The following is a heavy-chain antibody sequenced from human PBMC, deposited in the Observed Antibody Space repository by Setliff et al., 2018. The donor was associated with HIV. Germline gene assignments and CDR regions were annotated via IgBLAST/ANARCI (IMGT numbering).Heavy chain of an antibody. D-gene: IGHD3-3*01. Sequence: GESLKISCKGPRNSFTNYWVGWVRQMPANGLERMGLIWPDDSDTIYSPSFQGQVTMSADKAISTAYLQWNSLKAPDTAMYYCARLYDFWSGNSRNYYMDVWGKGTTVTVSS. J-gene: IGHJ6*03. CDR1: RNSFTNYW. CDR2: IWPDDSDT. V-gene: IGHV5-51*01. CDR3: ARLYDFWSGNSRNYYMDV.